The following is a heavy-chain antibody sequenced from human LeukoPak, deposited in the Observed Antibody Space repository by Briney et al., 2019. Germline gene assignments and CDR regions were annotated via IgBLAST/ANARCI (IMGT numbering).Heavy chain of an antibody. V-gene: IGHV1-8*01. CDR1: GYTFTNYN. J-gene: IGHJ4*02. CDR2: MNPNSGNT. D-gene: IGHD3-10*01. CDR3: ARGENPAYYYGSGSYYL. Sequence: ASVKVSCKASGYTFTNYNINWVRQATGQGLEWMGWMNPNSGNTGYAQKFQGRVTMTRNTSISTAYMELSSLRSEDTAVYYCARGENPAYYYGSGSYYLWGQGTLVTVSS.